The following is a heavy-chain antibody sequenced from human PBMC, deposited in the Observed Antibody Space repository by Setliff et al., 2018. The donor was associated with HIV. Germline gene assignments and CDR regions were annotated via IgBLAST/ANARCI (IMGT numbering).Heavy chain of an antibody. J-gene: IGHJ4*02. CDR2: IFHTGSA. Sequence: PSETLSLTCVVSNYSVNTSYYWGWIRQSPGKGLQWIGSIFHTGSAYYNPSLKSRVFLSIDTAKNEFSLKLSSVTAPDTAVYYCARHPGSGSYTIPYHFDYWGQGRLVTSPQ. CDR3: ARHPGSGSYTIPYHFDY. CDR1: NYSVNTSYY. D-gene: IGHD3-10*01. V-gene: IGHV4-38-2*01.